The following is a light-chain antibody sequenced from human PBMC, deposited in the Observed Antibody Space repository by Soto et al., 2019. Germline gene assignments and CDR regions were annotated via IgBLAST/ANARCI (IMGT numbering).Light chain of an antibody. J-gene: IGKJ1*01. CDR1: QSVDSR. CDR3: QQFSDSPSERT. CDR2: GAS. V-gene: IGKV3-15*01. Sequence: ETVMTQSPAVLSVSPGERATLSCRASQSVDSRLAWYQQKPGQAPRLLIYGASTRATGIPARFSGSGSGTEFTLTIRTLRSEDSSIYYCQQFSDSPSERTFAQGTKVDIK.